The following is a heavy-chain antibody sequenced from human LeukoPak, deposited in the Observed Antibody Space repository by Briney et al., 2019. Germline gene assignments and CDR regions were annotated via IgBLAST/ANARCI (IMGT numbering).Heavy chain of an antibody. CDR2: INPNSGGT. J-gene: IGHJ4*02. D-gene: IGHD3-22*01. V-gene: IGHV1-2*02. CDR1: GYTFTGYY. Sequence: GVSVKVSCKASGYTFTGYYLHWVRQAPGQGLEWMGRINPNSGGTNYAQKFQGRVTMTRDTSITTAYMEMSRLRSDDTAVYYCAVYDSSGYYYDYWGQGTLVTVSS. CDR3: AVYDSSGYYYDY.